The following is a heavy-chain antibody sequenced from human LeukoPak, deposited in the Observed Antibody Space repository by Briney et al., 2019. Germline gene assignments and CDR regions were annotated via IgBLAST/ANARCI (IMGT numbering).Heavy chain of an antibody. CDR1: GGSFSGYY. Sequence: SETLSLTCAVYGGSFSGYYWSWIRQPPGKGLEWIGEINHSGSTNYNPSLKSRVTISVDTSKNQFSLELSSVTAADTAVYYCARRIVRYFDWLLGPFDYWGQGTLVTVSS. D-gene: IGHD3-9*01. CDR2: INHSGST. CDR3: ARRIVRYFDWLLGPFDY. J-gene: IGHJ4*02. V-gene: IGHV4-34*01.